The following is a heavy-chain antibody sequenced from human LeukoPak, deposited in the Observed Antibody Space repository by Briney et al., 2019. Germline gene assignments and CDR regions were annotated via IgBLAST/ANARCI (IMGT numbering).Heavy chain of an antibody. V-gene: IGHV3-48*02. CDR2: ISSSSSTI. CDR3: ARDRRFLEWLLVKGSYYFDY. J-gene: IGHJ4*02. CDR1: GFTFSSYS. Sequence: GGSLRLSCAASGFTFSSYSMNWVRQAPGKGLEWVSYISSSSSTIYYADSVKGRFTISRDNAKNSLYLQMNSLRDEDTAVYYCARDRRFLEWLLVKGSYYFDYWGQGTLVTVSS. D-gene: IGHD3-3*01.